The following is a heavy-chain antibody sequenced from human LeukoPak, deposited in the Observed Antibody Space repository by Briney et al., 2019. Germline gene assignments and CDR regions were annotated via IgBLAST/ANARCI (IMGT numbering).Heavy chain of an antibody. CDR1: GFTFSNAW. V-gene: IGHV3-23*01. CDR2: ISGSGGST. Sequence: GGSLRLSCAASGFTFSNAWMNWVRQAPGKGLEWVSGISGSGGSTYYADSVKGRFTTFRDNSKNTLYPQMNSLRAEDTAVYHCANGWSPDYWGRGTLVTVSS. D-gene: IGHD2-15*01. J-gene: IGHJ4*02. CDR3: ANGWSPDY.